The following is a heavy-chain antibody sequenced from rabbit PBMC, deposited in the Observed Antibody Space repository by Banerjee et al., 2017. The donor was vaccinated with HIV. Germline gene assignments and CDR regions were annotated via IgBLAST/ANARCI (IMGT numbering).Heavy chain of an antibody. CDR3: ARGVYGYGLTRLDL. CDR1: GFSFSSSYY. V-gene: IGHV1S45*01. D-gene: IGHD6-1*01. CDR2: IYTDSSGNT. Sequence: QEQLVESGGGLVQPEGSLTLTCTASGFSFSSSYYICWVRRAPGKGLEWIACIYTDSSGNTYYANWAKGRFTISKTSSTTVTLQMTSLTGADTATYFCARGVYGYGLTRLDLWGPGTLVTVS. J-gene: IGHJ3*01.